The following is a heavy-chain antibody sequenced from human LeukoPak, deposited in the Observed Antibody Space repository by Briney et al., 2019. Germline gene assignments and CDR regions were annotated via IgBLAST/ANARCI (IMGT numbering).Heavy chain of an antibody. J-gene: IGHJ5*02. CDR3: AKESIAVAGRNWFDP. D-gene: IGHD6-19*01. CDR2: ITGSGGNT. CDR1: GFTFSNYA. V-gene: IGHV3-23*01. Sequence: PGGSLRLSCAASGFTFSNYAMSWVRQAPGKGLEWVSAITGSGGNTYYADSVKGRFTISRDNSKNTLYLQMNSLRDEDTAVYYCAKESIAVAGRNWFDPWGQGTLVTVSS.